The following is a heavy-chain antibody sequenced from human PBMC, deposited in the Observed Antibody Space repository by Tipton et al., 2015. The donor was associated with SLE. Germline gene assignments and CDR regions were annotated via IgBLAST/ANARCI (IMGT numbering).Heavy chain of an antibody. CDR1: GGSFSGYY. Sequence: TLSLTCAVYGGSFSGYYWSWIRQPPGKGLEWIGEINHSGSTNYNPSLKSRVTISVDTSKNQFSLKLGSVTAADTAVYYCARDPRGGDAFDIWGQGTMVTVSS. D-gene: IGHD3-10*01. V-gene: IGHV4-34*01. J-gene: IGHJ3*02. CDR2: INHSGST. CDR3: ARDPRGGDAFDI.